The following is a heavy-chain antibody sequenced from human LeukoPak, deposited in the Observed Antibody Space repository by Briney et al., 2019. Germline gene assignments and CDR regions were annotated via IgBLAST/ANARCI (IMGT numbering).Heavy chain of an antibody. CDR2: IYYSGST. V-gene: IGHV4-31*03. Sequence: SETLSLTCTVSGGSISSGGYYWSWIRQHPGKGLEWIGYIYYSGSTYYNPSLKSRVTISVDTSKNQFSLKLSSVTAADTVVYYCARASQWELLPTGYFDYWGQGTLVTVSS. CDR3: ARASQWELLPTGYFDY. CDR1: GGSISSGGYY. J-gene: IGHJ4*02. D-gene: IGHD1-26*01.